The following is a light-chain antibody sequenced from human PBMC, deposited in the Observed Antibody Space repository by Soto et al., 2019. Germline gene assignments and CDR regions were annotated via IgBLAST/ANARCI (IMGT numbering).Light chain of an antibody. CDR3: QQHSHWPPWT. Sequence: EVVLTQSPATLSLSPVERATLSCMASQNVRTFLDWYQQKPGQAPRLLIYGASNRATGIPARFSGSGSGTDFTLTISSLEPEDFAVYYCQQHSHWPPWTFGQGTKVDIK. CDR2: GAS. CDR1: QNVRTF. V-gene: IGKV3-11*01. J-gene: IGKJ1*01.